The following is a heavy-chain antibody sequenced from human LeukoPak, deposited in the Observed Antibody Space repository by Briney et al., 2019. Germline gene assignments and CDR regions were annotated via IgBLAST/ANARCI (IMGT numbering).Heavy chain of an antibody. D-gene: IGHD4-23*01. Sequence: GGSLRLSCAASGLTLSNYAMSWVRQAPGKGLEWVSAISGSGGTTYYADSVKGRFTISRDNAKNSLYLQMNSLRAEDTAVYYCARDGDYGGNPDYWGQGTLVTVSS. CDR3: ARDGDYGGNPDY. CDR1: GLTLSNYA. V-gene: IGHV3-23*01. CDR2: ISGSGGTT. J-gene: IGHJ4*02.